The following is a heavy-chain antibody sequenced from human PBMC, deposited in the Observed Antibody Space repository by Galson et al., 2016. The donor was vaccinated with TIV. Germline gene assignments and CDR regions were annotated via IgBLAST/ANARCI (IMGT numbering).Heavy chain of an antibody. D-gene: IGHD1-26*01. Sequence: LTCTVSGGSISSGGFYWSWIRQHPGKGLEWIGYIYNSGSTYYNPSLESRLIMSVDTSKNQFSLNLNSVTAAGAAMYYCARWADSGSYFEYFHHWGQGTLVTVSS. CDR1: GGSISSGGFY. CDR2: IYNSGST. CDR3: ARWADSGSYFEYFHH. V-gene: IGHV4-31*03. J-gene: IGHJ1*01.